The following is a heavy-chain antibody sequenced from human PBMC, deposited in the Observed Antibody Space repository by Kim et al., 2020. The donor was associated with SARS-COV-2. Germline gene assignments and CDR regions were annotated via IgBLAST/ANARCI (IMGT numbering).Heavy chain of an antibody. D-gene: IGHD5-18*01. V-gene: IGHV4-59*01. Sequence: SETLSLTCTVSGGSISSYYWSWIRQPPGKGLEWIGYIYYSGSTNYNPSLKSRVTISVDTSKNQFSLKLSSVTAADTAVYYCARDQRRSYGYNYGLHYYYGMDVWGQGTTVTVSS. J-gene: IGHJ6*02. CDR1: GGSISSYY. CDR3: ARDQRRSYGYNYGLHYYYGMDV. CDR2: IYYSGST.